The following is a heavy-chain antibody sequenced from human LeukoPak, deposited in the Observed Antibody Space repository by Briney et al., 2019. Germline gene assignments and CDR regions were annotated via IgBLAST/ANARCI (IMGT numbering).Heavy chain of an antibody. Sequence: ASVKVSCKASGGTFTSYAISWVRQAPGQGLEWMGGIIPIFGTANYAQKFQGRVTITADKSTSTAYMELSSLRSEDTAVYYCARDSSSGWYRNAFDIWGQGTMVTVSS. CDR2: IIPIFGTA. J-gene: IGHJ3*02. D-gene: IGHD6-19*01. CDR3: ARDSSSGWYRNAFDI. V-gene: IGHV1-69*06. CDR1: GGTFTSYA.